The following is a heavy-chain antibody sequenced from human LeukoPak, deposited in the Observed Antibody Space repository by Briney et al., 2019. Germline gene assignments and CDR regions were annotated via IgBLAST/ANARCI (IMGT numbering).Heavy chain of an antibody. CDR3: ARSIAAAALVDY. CDR1: GFTFSSYG. D-gene: IGHD6-13*01. CDR2: IRYDGRNK. Sequence: GGSLRLSCAASGFTFSSYGMHWVRQAPGKGLEWVAFIRYDGRNKYYADSVKGRFTISRDNSKNTLYLQMNSLRAEDTAVYYCARSIAAAALVDYWGQGTLVTVSS. V-gene: IGHV3-30*02. J-gene: IGHJ4*02.